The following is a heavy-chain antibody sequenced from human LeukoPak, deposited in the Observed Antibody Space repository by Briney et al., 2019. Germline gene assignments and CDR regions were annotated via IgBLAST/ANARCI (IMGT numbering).Heavy chain of an antibody. V-gene: IGHV1-69*02. CDR2: IIPILGIA. CDR1: GGTFSSYT. CDR3: ARADSSSSPFDY. J-gene: IGHJ4*02. Sequence: SVKVSCKASGGTFSSYTISWVRQAPGQGLEWMGRIIPILGIANYAQKFQGRVTITADKSTSTAYMELSSLRSEDTAVYYCARADSSSSPFDYWGQGTLVTVSS. D-gene: IGHD6-13*01.